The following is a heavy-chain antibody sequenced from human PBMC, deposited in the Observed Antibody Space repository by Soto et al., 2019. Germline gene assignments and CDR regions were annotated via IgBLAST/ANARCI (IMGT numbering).Heavy chain of an antibody. V-gene: IGHV3-23*01. D-gene: IGHD3-22*01. J-gene: IGHJ4*02. CDR2: ISGSGGST. CDR3: AKVLYYHDSSGSF. CDR1: GFTFSSYA. Sequence: PGGSLRLSCAASGFTFSSYAMSWVRQAPGKGLEWVSAISGSGGSTYYADSVKGRFTISRDNSKNTLYLQMSSLRAEDTAVYYCAKVLYYHDSSGSFWGQGTLVTVSS.